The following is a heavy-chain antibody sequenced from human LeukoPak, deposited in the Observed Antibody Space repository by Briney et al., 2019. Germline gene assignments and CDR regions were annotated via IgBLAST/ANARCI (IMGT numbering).Heavy chain of an antibody. J-gene: IGHJ6*02. D-gene: IGHD3-3*01. CDR1: GGSISSYY. CDR3: ARQHDLSYYYGMDV. Sequence: SETLSLTCTVSGGSISSYYWSWLRQAPGKGLEWIGYIYYSGSTNYNPSLKSRVTISADTSKNQFSLKVSSVTAADTAVYYCARQHDLSYYYGMDVWGQGTTVTVSS. V-gene: IGHV4-59*08. CDR2: IYYSGST.